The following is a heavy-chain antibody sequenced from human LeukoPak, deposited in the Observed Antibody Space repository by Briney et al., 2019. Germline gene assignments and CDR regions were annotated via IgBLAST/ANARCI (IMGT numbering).Heavy chain of an antibody. Sequence: PGGSLRLSCAASGFTFSIYAMSWVRKAPGKGLEWVSAISGSGGSTYYADSVKGRFTISRDKSKNTLYLQMTSLRAEDTAVYYCAKSDWFDLIIYFDYWGQRALVTVSS. D-gene: IGHD3-9*01. V-gene: IGHV3-23*01. CDR3: AKSDWFDLIIYFDY. J-gene: IGHJ4*02. CDR2: ISGSGGST. CDR1: GFTFSIYA.